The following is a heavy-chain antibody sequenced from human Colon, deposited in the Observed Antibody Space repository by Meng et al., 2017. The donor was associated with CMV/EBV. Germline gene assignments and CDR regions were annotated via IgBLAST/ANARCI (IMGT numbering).Heavy chain of an antibody. CDR1: GGSISSGTYY. CDR2: IYYGEST. V-gene: IGHV4-39*07. J-gene: IGHJ4*02. CDR3: ARQFDLWSGLNFDY. D-gene: IGHD3-3*01. Sequence: GSLRLSCTVSGGSISSGTYYWGWIRQPPGKGLEWIGSIYYGESTYYNPSLKSRITISLDTSKNQFSLTLNSVTAADTAVYYCARQFDLWSGLNFDYWGQGTLVTVSP.